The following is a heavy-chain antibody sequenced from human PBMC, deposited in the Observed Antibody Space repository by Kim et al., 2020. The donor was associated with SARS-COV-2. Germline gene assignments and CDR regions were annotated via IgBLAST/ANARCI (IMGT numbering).Heavy chain of an antibody. J-gene: IGHJ5*02. D-gene: IGHD2-21*02. CDR3: AKAGWGDLNWFDP. Sequence: ADSVKGRFTISRDNSKNTLYLQMNSLRAEDTAVYYCAKAGWGDLNWFDPWGQGTLVTVSS. V-gene: IGHV3-23*01.